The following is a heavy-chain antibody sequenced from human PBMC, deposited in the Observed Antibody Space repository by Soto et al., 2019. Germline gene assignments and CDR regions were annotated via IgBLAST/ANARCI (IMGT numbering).Heavy chain of an antibody. CDR1: GYTFTSYG. J-gene: IGHJ4*02. V-gene: IGHV1-18*01. Sequence: QVHLVQSGAKVKKPGASVKVSCKASGYTFTSYGITWVRQAPGQGLEWMGWISAHNGNTDYAQKLQGRVIVTRDTSMSTAYMELRSLRSDDTAVYYCARGRYGDYWGQGALVTVSS. D-gene: IGHD1-1*01. CDR2: ISAHNGNT. CDR3: ARGRYGDY.